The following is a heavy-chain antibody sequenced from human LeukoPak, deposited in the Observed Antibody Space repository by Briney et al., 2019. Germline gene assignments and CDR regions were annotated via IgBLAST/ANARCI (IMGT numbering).Heavy chain of an antibody. D-gene: IGHD2-2*01. CDR3: ARDKSCSTSSCGNSHMDV. CDR1: GYTFIDYY. J-gene: IGHJ6*03. V-gene: IGHV1-2*02. Sequence: ASVKVSCKASGYTFIDYYMHWVRQAPGQGLEWMGWINPKSGGTKYAQKFQGRVTMTRDTSISTAYMELSGVRYDDTAVYYCARDKSCSTSSCGNSHMDVWGKGTTVTVSS. CDR2: INPKSGGT.